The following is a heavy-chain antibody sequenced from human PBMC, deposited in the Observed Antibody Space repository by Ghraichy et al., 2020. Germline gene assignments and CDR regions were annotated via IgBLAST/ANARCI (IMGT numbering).Heavy chain of an antibody. D-gene: IGHD3-22*01. V-gene: IGHV4-59*08. J-gene: IGHJ4*02. CDR1: GGSISSYY. Sequence: SETLSLTCTVSGGSISSYYWSWIRQPPGKGLEWIGYIYYSGSTNYNPSLKSRVTISVDTSKNQFSLKLSFVTAADTAVYYCASSHGYYYDSSGYSNWGQGTLVTVSS. CDR3: ASSHGYYYDSSGYSN. CDR2: IYYSGST.